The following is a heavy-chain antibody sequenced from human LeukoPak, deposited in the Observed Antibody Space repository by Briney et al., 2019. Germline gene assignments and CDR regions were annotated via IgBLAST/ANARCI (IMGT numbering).Heavy chain of an antibody. V-gene: IGHV1-8*01. J-gene: IGHJ5*02. D-gene: IGHD2-15*01. CDR2: MNPNSGNT. CDR1: GYTFTSYD. CDR3: ARGRGVGYCSGGSCQGRFDP. Sequence: ASVKVSCKSSGYTFTSYDINWVRQAAGQGLEWMGWMNPNSGNTGYAQKFQGRVTMTRNTSISTAYMELSSLRSEDTAVYYCARGRGVGYCSGGSCQGRFDPWGQGTLVTVSS.